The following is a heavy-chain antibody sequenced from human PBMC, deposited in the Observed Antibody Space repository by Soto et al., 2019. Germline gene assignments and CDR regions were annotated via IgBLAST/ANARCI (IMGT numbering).Heavy chain of an antibody. D-gene: IGHD6-19*01. V-gene: IGHV3-30-3*01. CDR2: ISYDGSNK. CDR3: ARDAAVAGKGDRDYYGMDV. Sequence: QVQLVESGGGVVQPGRSLRLSCAASGFTFSSYAMHWVRQAPGKGLEWVAVISYDGSNKYYADSVKGRFTISRDNSKNTLYLQMNSLRAEDTAVYYCARDAAVAGKGDRDYYGMDVWGQGTTVTVSS. CDR1: GFTFSSYA. J-gene: IGHJ6*02.